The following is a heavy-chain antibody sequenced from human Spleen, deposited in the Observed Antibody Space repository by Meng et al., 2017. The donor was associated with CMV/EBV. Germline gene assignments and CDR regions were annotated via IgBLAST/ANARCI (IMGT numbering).Heavy chain of an antibody. CDR3: ARSVSRLLPFNFDY. V-gene: IGHV1-18*01. Sequence: ASVKVSCKASGYTFTTYGISWVRQAPGQGLEWMGWISGYNGNTNYAQKLQGRVTMTTDTSTSTAYMELRSLRSDDTAVYYCARSVSRLLPFNFDYWGQGTLVTVSS. D-gene: IGHD3-22*01. CDR2: ISGYNGNT. CDR1: GYTFTTYG. J-gene: IGHJ4*02.